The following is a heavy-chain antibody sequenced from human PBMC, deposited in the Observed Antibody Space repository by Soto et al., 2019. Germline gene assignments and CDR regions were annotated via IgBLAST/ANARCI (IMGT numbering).Heavy chain of an antibody. V-gene: IGHV3-74*01. J-gene: IGHJ4*02. Sequence: EVQLVESGGGLVQPGGSLSFCCAGSGFTFSGYWMHWVRQAPGKGPVWVSRLNPNGTFTTNAGSAKGRFTISRDNAKNTVYLHMNSLRADFPAGYYSVRGKTRNSYGGRFYNGGQGAMVTLSS. CDR1: GFTFSGYW. CDR2: LNPNGTFT. CDR3: VRGKTRNSYGGRFYN. D-gene: IGHD3-10*01.